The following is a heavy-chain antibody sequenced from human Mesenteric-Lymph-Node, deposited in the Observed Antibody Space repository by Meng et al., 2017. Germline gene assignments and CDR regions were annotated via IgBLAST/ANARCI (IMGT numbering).Heavy chain of an antibody. CDR1: GFTFSSYA. V-gene: IGHV3-23*01. CDR3: ARDLDSSGYYYYFDY. Sequence: GGSLRLSCAASGFTFSSYAMSWVRQAPGKGLEWVSAISGSGGGTYYADSVKGRFTISRDNSKNTLYLQMNSLRAEDTAVYYCARDLDSSGYYYYFDYWGQGTLVTVSS. D-gene: IGHD3-22*01. CDR2: ISGSGGGT. J-gene: IGHJ4*02.